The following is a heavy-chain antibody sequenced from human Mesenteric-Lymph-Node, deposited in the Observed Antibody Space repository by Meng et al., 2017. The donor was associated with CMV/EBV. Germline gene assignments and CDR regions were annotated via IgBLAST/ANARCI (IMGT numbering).Heavy chain of an antibody. CDR3: ARGGSTSCYG. J-gene: IGHJ4*02. CDR1: GFTFSSYW. D-gene: IGHD2-2*01. Sequence: LSVAASGFTFSSYWMHWVRQAPGKGLVWVSRINSDGSSTTYADSVKGRFTISRDNAKNTLYLQMNSLRAEDTAVYYCARGGSTSCYGWGQGTLVTVSS. V-gene: IGHV3-74*01. CDR2: INSDGSST.